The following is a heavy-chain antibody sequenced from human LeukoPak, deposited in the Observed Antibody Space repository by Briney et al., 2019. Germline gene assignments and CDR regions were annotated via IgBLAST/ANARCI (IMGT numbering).Heavy chain of an antibody. Sequence: TGGSLRLSCAASGFTFSSYSMNWVRQAPGKGLEWVSSISSSSTYIYYAGSVKGRFTISRDNAKNSLFLQMNSLRAEDTAVYYCARELGGDRDYWGQGTLVIVSS. CDR1: GFTFSSYS. D-gene: IGHD2-21*02. CDR2: ISSSSTYI. J-gene: IGHJ4*02. V-gene: IGHV3-21*01. CDR3: ARELGGDRDY.